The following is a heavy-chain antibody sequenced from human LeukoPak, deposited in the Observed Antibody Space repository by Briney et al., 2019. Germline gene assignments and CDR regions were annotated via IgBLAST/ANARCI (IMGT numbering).Heavy chain of an antibody. CDR2: ISGSGGST. CDR3: ARLFTPSRYYYYGMDV. Sequence: PGGSLRLSCAASGFTFSSYAMSWVRQAPGKGLEWVSAISGSGGSTYYADSVKGRFTISRDNSKNTLYLQMNSLRAEDTAVYYCARLFTPSRYYYYGMDVWGQGTTVTVSS. V-gene: IGHV3-23*01. J-gene: IGHJ6*02. D-gene: IGHD2-21*01. CDR1: GFTFSSYA.